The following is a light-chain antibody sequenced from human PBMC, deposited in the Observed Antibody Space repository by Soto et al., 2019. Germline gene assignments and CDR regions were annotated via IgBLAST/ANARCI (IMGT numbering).Light chain of an antibody. CDR2: TNN. J-gene: IGLJ3*02. Sequence: QSVLTQPPSASGTPGQRVTIDCSGSSSNIGSNTVNWYQQLPGTAPKLLIYTNNQRPSGVPDRFSGSKPGTSASLAISGLQSDDEADYYCAAWDDSLNGCVFGGGTKLTVL. CDR3: AAWDDSLNGCV. CDR1: SSNIGSNT. V-gene: IGLV1-44*01.